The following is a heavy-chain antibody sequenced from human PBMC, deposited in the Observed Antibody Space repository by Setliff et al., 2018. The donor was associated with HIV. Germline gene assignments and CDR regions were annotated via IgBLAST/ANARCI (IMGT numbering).Heavy chain of an antibody. D-gene: IGHD3-10*01. CDR3: ARHVEYMVRGVITHYYYYYMDV. V-gene: IGHV4-34*01. CDR2: IYHSGTT. Sequence: SETLSLTCAVYGGSFSGYYWSWIRQPPGKGLEWIGEIYHSGTTNYNPSLQSRVTMSADTSKNQFSLKLSSVTAADTAVYYCARHVEYMVRGVITHYYYYYMDVWGKGTTVTVSS. CDR1: GGSFSGYY. J-gene: IGHJ6*03.